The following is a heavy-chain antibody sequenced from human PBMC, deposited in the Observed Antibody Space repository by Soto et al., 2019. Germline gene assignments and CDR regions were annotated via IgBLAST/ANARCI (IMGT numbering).Heavy chain of an antibody. J-gene: IGHJ3*02. CDR2: INAGNGNT. Sequence: ASVKVSCKASGYTFTSYAMHWVRQAPGQRLEWMGWINAGNGNTKYSQKFQGRVTINRGTSASTAYMELSSLRSEETAVYYCARFDGAMARAFDIWGQGKMVTVSS. CDR1: GYTFTSYA. D-gene: IGHD3-10*01. CDR3: ARFDGAMARAFDI. V-gene: IGHV1-3*01.